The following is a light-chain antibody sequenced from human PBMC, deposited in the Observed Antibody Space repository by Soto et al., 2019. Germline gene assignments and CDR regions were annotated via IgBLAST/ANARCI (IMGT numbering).Light chain of an antibody. V-gene: IGLV2-14*01. CDR3: SSYSSTITYVV. Sequence: QSALTQPASVSGSPGQSITISCTGSGSDVAAYNYVSWYQQHPGKVPKLIIYEVRNRPSGVSNRFSGSKSGNTASLTISGLQAEDEADYYCSSYSSTITYVVFGGGTKLTVL. J-gene: IGLJ2*01. CDR2: EVR. CDR1: GSDVAAYNY.